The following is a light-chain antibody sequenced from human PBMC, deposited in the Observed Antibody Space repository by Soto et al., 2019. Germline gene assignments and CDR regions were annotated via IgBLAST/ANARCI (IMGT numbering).Light chain of an antibody. CDR3: SSYAGSNNWGV. CDR2: EVS. J-gene: IGLJ1*01. CDR1: SSDVGGYNY. V-gene: IGLV2-8*01. Sequence: QPVLTQPPSASGSPGQSVTISCTGTSSDVGGYNYVSWYQQHPGKAPKLMIYEVSKRPSGVPDRFSGSKSGNTASLTVSGLQAEDEADYYCSSYAGSNNWGVFGTGTKLTVL.